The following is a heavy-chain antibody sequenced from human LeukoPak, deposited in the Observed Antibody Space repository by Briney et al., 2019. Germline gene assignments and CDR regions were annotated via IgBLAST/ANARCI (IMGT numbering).Heavy chain of an antibody. CDR3: ARGGGDPHWFDP. J-gene: IGHJ5*02. D-gene: IGHD2-21*01. Sequence: SETLSLTCTASAGSISSYYWSWIRQPPGKGLEWIGYIYYSGSTNYNPSLKSRVTISVDTSKNQFSLKLSSVTAADTAVYYCARGGGDPHWFDPWGQGTLVTVSS. CDR1: AGSISSYY. V-gene: IGHV4-59*08. CDR2: IYYSGST.